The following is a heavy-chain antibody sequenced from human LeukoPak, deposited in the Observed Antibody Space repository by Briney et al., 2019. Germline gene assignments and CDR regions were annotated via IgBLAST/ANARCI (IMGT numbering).Heavy chain of an antibody. D-gene: IGHD2-15*01. CDR1: GGSFSGYY. CDR2: INHSGST. Sequence: PSETLSLTCAVYGGSFSGYYWSWIRQPPGKGLEWIGEINHSGSTNYSPSLKSRVTISVDTSENQFSLKLSSVTAADTAVYYCTIAYCSGGSCYSRDYYDMDVWGQGTTVTVSS. V-gene: IGHV4-34*01. J-gene: IGHJ6*02. CDR3: TIAYCSGGSCYSRDYYDMDV.